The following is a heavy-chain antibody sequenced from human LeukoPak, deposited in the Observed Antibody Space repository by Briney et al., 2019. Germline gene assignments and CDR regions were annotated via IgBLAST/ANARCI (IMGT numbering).Heavy chain of an antibody. D-gene: IGHD3-3*01. CDR2: INHSGST. Sequence: SETLSLTCAAYGGSFSGYYWSWIRQPPGKGLEWIGEINHSGSTNYNPSLKSRVTISVDTSKNQFSLKLSSVTAADTAVYYCARVSYFWSGYYMFDYWGQGTLVTVSS. CDR1: GGSFSGYY. CDR3: ARVSYFWSGYYMFDY. J-gene: IGHJ4*02. V-gene: IGHV4-34*01.